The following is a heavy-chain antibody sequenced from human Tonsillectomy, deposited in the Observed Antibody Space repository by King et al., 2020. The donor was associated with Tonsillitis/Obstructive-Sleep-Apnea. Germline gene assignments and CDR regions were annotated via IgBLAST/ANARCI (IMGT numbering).Heavy chain of an antibody. Sequence: TLKESGPTLVKPTQTLTLTCTFSGFSLSTSGVGGGWIRQPPGKALEWLALIYWDDDKRYSPSLKSRVTVTKDISKNQVVLTVTNIDPVDTATYYCVHLDDDSGTSYTTHFDSWGRGTLVTVSS. CDR3: VHLDDDSGTSYTTHFDS. CDR2: IYWDDDK. J-gene: IGHJ4*02. CDR1: GFSLSTSGVG. D-gene: IGHD3-10*01. V-gene: IGHV2-5*02.